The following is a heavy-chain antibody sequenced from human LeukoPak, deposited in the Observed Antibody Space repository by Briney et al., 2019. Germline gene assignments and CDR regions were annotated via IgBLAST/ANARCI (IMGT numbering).Heavy chain of an antibody. J-gene: IGHJ4*02. V-gene: IGHV1-8*02. D-gene: IGHD6-6*01. CDR1: GYTFTNYA. Sequence: GASVKVSCKASGYTFTNYAISWVRQAPGQGLEWMGWMNPNSGNTGYAQKFQGRVTMTRNTSISTAYMELSSLRSEDTAVYYCARGLSRQQLAPPGYWGQGTLVTVSS. CDR3: ARGLSRQQLAPPGY. CDR2: MNPNSGNT.